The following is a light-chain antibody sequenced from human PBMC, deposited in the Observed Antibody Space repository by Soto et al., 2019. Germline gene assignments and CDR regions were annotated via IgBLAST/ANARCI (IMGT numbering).Light chain of an antibody. CDR1: NSNLGAGYD. CDR2: GNN. CDR3: QSYDNSLSGLV. J-gene: IGLJ3*02. V-gene: IGLV1-40*01. Sequence: QSVLTQPPSVSGAPGQRVTISCTGSNSNLGAGYDVHWYQQLPGTAPKLLMYGNNIWPSGVPARFSGSKSGTSASLAITGLQDEDEATYYCQSYDNSLSGLVVGGGTKLTVL.